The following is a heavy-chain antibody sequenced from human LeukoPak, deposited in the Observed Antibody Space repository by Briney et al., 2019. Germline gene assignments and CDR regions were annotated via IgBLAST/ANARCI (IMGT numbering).Heavy chain of an antibody. J-gene: IGHJ4*02. Sequence: GESLKISCKGSGYSFTNYWIAWVRQMPGKGLEWMGIIYPGDSDTRYSPSFQGQVTISADKSINTAYLQWNSLKASDTAMYYCARQGHGSWTGGDYFDYWGQGILVTVSS. CDR1: GYSFTNYW. CDR3: ARQGHGSWTGGDYFDY. D-gene: IGHD6-13*01. CDR2: IYPGDSDT. V-gene: IGHV5-51*01.